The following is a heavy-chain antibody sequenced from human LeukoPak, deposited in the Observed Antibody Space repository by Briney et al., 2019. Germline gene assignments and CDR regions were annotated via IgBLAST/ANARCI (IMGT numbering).Heavy chain of an antibody. Sequence: GGSLRLSCAASGFTFSSYAVSWVRQASGKGLEWVSTISGDGGDTFYADSVKGRFSIFRDNSNNRVSLQMNSLRAEDTAVYYCATYCSGGSCNIDYWGQGTLVTVSS. V-gene: IGHV3-23*01. D-gene: IGHD2-15*01. J-gene: IGHJ4*02. CDR3: ATYCSGGSCNIDY. CDR2: ISGDGGDT. CDR1: GFTFSSYA.